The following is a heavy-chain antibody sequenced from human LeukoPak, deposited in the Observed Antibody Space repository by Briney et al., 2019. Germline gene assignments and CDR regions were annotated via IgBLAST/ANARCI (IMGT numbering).Heavy chain of an antibody. CDR1: GGSFSSSSYY. V-gene: IGHV4-39*01. J-gene: IGHJ4*02. CDR3: ARRNSGYDRGPYYFDY. Sequence: PSETLSLTCTVSGGSFSSSSYYWGWIRRPPGKGLEWIGSIYYSGSTYHNPSLKSRVTISVDTSKNQFSLKLSSVTAADTAVYYCARRNSGYDRGPYYFDYWGQGTLVTVSS. CDR2: IYYSGST. D-gene: IGHD5-12*01.